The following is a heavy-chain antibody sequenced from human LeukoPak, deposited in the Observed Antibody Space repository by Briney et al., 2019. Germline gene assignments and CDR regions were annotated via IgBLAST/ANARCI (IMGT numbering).Heavy chain of an antibody. D-gene: IGHD1-1*01. CDR1: GFTFSDAW. V-gene: IGHV3-15*01. CDR2: IKSKTDGGTT. J-gene: IGHJ3*02. CDR3: TTEWQLFGAFDI. Sequence: GGSLRLSCATSGFTFSDAWMTWVRQAPGKGLEWVGRIKSKTDGGTTDYAAPVKGRFTISRDDSKNTLSLQMNSLKTDDTAVYYCTTEWQLFGAFDIWGQGTMVTVSS.